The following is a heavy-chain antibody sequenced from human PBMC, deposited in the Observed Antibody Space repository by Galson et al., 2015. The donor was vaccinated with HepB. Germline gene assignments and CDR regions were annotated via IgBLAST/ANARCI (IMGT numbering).Heavy chain of an antibody. Sequence: QSGAEVKKPGESLRISCKGSGYSFTSYWISWVRQMPGKGLEWMGRIDPSDSYTNYSPSFQGHVTISADKSISTAYLQWSSLKASDTAMYYCARPLVVGATTSGMDVWGQGTTVTVSS. CDR1: GYSFTSYW. CDR2: IDPSDSYT. V-gene: IGHV5-10-1*01. D-gene: IGHD2-8*02. CDR3: ARPLVVGATTSGMDV. J-gene: IGHJ6*02.